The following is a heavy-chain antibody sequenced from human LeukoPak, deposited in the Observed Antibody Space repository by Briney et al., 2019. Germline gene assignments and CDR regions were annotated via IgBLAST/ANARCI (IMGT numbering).Heavy chain of an antibody. CDR3: ARDPKSWYTSDSTDY. CDR1: GCIFSSYT. V-gene: IGHV3-21*01. D-gene: IGHD6-13*01. J-gene: IGHJ4*02. CDR2: ISSSSSYI. Sequence: AGSLRLSCVASGCIFSSYTMNWVRQPPGKGLEWVSSISSSSSYIYYADSMKGRFTISRDNAKNSLYLQMNSLRAEDTALYYCARDPKSWYTSDSTDYWGQGTLVTVS.